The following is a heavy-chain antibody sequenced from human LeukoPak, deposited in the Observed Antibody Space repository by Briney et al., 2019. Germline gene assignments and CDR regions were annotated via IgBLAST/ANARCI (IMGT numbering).Heavy chain of an antibody. Sequence: ASVKVSCKASGYTFTDYYIHWVRAAPGQGLEWMGRIYPDSGDTNYAQEFQGRVTMTRDTSISTAYMELSSLTSDDTAVYYCARFSHYSSSSGGAYWGQGTLVTVSS. D-gene: IGHD6-6*01. CDR1: GYTFTDYY. CDR3: ARFSHYSSSSGGAY. V-gene: IGHV1-2*06. J-gene: IGHJ4*02. CDR2: IYPDSGDT.